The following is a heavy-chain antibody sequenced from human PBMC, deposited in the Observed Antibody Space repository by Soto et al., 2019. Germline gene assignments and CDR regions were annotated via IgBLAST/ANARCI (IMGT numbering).Heavy chain of an antibody. CDR3: AKWVSSSPVFDY. CDR1: GFTFSHYA. CDR2: ISGSGVST. V-gene: IGHV3-23*01. D-gene: IGHD6-6*01. Sequence: GGSLRLSCAASGFTFSHYAMNLVRQAPVKGLEWVSGISGSGVSTYYADSVKGRFTTSRDNSKNTLFLQMTSLRAEDTAVHYCAKWVSSSPVFDYWGQGTLVTVSS. J-gene: IGHJ4*02.